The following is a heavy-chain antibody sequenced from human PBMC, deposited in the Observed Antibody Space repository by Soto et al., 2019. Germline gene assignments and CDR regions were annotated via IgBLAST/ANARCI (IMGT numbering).Heavy chain of an antibody. Sequence: GGSLRLCCVASGFTFSNYGMTGVRQDPGKGLEWVSGISGSGGSAYYAESVKGRFTTSRDNSKDTLYLQMSSLRADDTALYYCAKVPGYCSGGSCYWYVDLWGRGALVTVSS. CDR2: ISGSGGSA. CDR1: GFTFSNYG. D-gene: IGHD2-15*01. CDR3: AKVPGYCSGGSCYWYVDL. V-gene: IGHV3-23*01. J-gene: IGHJ2*01.